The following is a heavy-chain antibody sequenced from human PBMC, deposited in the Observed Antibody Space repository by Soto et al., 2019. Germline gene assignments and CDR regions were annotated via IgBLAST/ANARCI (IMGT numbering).Heavy chain of an antibody. Sequence: QTQLQESGPGLVKPSETLSLTCTVSGASVSSGYWSWIRQSPGKGLEWIGFMYFGGSFNYNPSLTRRATISVDTSKTQFSLKLTSVTGADTAVYYWARSYYDSTGFAVDPWGQGTLVTVSS. V-gene: IGHV4-59*02. CDR3: ARSYYDSTGFAVDP. D-gene: IGHD1-26*01. J-gene: IGHJ5*02. CDR1: GASVSSGY. CDR2: MYFGGSF.